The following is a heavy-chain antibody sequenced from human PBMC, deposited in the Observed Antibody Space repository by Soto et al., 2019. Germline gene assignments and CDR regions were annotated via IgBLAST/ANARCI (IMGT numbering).Heavy chain of an antibody. J-gene: IGHJ6*02. V-gene: IGHV3-73*01. Sequence: GGSLRLSCAASGFIFSGSAIHWVRQASGKGLEWVGRIRSRANNFATSSAASVKGRFTFSRDDSKNTAYLQMNTLKPEDTAVYYCARGQGAAIGDYYYHGMDVWGQGTTVTVSS. CDR1: GFIFSGSA. CDR3: ARGQGAAIGDYYYHGMDV. D-gene: IGHD2-2*02. CDR2: IRSRANNFAT.